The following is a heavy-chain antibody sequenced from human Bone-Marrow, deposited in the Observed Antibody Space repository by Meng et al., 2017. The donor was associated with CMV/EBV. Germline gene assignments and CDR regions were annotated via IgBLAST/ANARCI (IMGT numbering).Heavy chain of an antibody. V-gene: IGHV1-2*02. D-gene: IGHD1-26*01. CDR2: INPSSGGP. CDR3: ASGKGRYYGMDV. Sequence: ASVKVSCKASGYTFTGYYIHWVRQAPGQGLEWMGWINPSSGGPHYPQKFQGRITMTRDTSITTAYLELSRLRSDDTAVYYCASGKGRYYGMDVWGQGTTVTVSS. CDR1: GYTFTGYY. J-gene: IGHJ6*02.